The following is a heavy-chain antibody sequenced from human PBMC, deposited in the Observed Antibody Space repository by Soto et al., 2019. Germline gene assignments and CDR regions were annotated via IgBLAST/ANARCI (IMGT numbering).Heavy chain of an antibody. J-gene: IGHJ6*02. Sequence: EVQLLESGGGLIQPGGSLRLSCAASGFTFNSYAMTWVRQAPGMGLEWVSIISSSGDGTYYVDSVKGRFTISRDNSRNTLNLQMTSLRAADTAVYYCAKNADCWSWGMDVWGQGPTVTVSS. CDR2: ISSSGDGT. CDR3: AKNADCWSWGMDV. V-gene: IGHV3-23*01. D-gene: IGHD3-3*01. CDR1: GFTFNSYA.